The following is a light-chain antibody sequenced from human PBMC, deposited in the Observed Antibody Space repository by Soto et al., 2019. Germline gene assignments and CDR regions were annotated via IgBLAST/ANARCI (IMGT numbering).Light chain of an antibody. J-gene: IGKJ1*01. CDR3: QHSYNTPRT. Sequence: EIVMTQSPATLSVSPGERATLSCRASQSVSSKIVWYQQKSGQAPRLLIYAASTRATGVPARFTGSGSGTEFTLTITSLQSEDFATYYCQHSYNTPRTCGQGTSVDI. CDR2: AAS. V-gene: IGKV3-15*01. CDR1: QSVSSK.